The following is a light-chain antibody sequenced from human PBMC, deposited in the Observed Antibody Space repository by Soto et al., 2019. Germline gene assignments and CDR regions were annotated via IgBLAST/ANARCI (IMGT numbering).Light chain of an antibody. Sequence: EIVLTQSPGTLSLSPGDRTTLSCRASQSVRSNYLAWYQQKPGQAPRLLLYGASSRATGIPDRFSGSGSGKDFTLTISRLEPEDFAVYYCQQYDTSPPLTFGGGTKVDIK. V-gene: IGKV3-20*01. J-gene: IGKJ4*01. CDR3: QQYDTSPPLT. CDR2: GAS. CDR1: QSVRSNY.